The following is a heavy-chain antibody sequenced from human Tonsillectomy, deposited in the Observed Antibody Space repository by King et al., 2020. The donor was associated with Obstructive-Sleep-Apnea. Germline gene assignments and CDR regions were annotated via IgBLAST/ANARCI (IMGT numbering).Heavy chain of an antibody. Sequence: VQLVESGGVVVQPGGSLRLSCAASGFTFDDYTMHWVRHAPGKGLEWVSLISWDGGSTYYADPVKGRFTISRDNSKNSLYLQMNSLRTEDTALYYCAKASKYGSGSYYNIWYYFDYWGQGTLVTVSS. D-gene: IGHD3-10*01. J-gene: IGHJ4*02. CDR2: ISWDGGST. CDR1: GFTFDDYT. CDR3: AKASKYGSGSYYNIWYYFDY. V-gene: IGHV3-43*01.